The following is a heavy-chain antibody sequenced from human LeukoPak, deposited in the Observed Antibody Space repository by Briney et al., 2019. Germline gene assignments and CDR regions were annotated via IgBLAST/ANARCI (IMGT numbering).Heavy chain of an antibody. J-gene: IGHJ6*04. D-gene: IGHD2-2*01. CDR3: ARDWSVPAATCYYYGMDV. CDR2: IIPIFGTA. Sequence: SVKVSCKASGGTFSSYAISWVRQAPGQGLEWMGGIIPIFGTANYAQKFQGRVTITADKSTSTAYMELSSLRSEDTAVYYCARDWSVPAATCYYYGMDVWGKGTTVTVSS. CDR1: GGTFSSYA. V-gene: IGHV1-69*06.